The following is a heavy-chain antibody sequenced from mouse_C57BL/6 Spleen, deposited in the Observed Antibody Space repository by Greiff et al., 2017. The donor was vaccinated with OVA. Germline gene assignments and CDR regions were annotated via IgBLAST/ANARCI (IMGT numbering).Heavy chain of an antibody. D-gene: IGHD3-2*02. Sequence: QVQLQQSGPELVKPGASVKISCKASGYSFTSYYIHWVKQRPGQGLEWIGWIYPGSGNTKYNEKFKGKATLTADTSSSTAYMQLSSLTSEDSAVYYCARDSSGGFAYWGQGTLVTVSA. CDR3: ARDSSGGFAY. V-gene: IGHV1-66*01. J-gene: IGHJ3*01. CDR2: IYPGSGNT. CDR1: GYSFTSYY.